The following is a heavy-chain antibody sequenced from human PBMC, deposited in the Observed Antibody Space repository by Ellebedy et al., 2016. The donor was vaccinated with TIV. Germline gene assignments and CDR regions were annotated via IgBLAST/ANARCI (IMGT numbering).Heavy chain of an antibody. Sequence: AASVKVSCKASGYTFTGYYIHWVRQAPGQGLEWMAWINPNNGDTAFAQSLQGRVTMTTDTSISTAYMELSSLTSDDTAVYYCVRDLTNPLKGDYWGQGTLVTVPS. CDR1: GYTFTGYY. V-gene: IGHV1-2*02. D-gene: IGHD1-14*01. CDR2: INPNNGDT. J-gene: IGHJ4*02. CDR3: VRDLTNPLKGDY.